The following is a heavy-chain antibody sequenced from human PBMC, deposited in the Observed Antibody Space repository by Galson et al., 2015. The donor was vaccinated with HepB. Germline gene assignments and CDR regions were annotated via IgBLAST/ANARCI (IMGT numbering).Heavy chain of an antibody. Sequence: SLRLSCAVSGFTFTNAWMSWVRQAPGKGLEWVGRIKPKANGGTTEYATPVKGRFTISRDDSKNTVDLQMNSLKTEDTAVYYCTTGAGTYGAQGDSWGQGTLVTVSS. V-gene: IGHV3-15*01. D-gene: IGHD3-10*01. CDR1: GFTFTNAW. CDR3: TTGAGTYGAQGDS. J-gene: IGHJ4*02. CDR2: IKPKANGGTT.